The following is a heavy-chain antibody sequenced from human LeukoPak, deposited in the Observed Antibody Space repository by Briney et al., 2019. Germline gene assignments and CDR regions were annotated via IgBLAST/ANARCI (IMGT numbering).Heavy chain of an antibody. Sequence: SETLSLTCSVSDSSMSSGHYWGWIRQPPGKGLEWIGSVYGSGSFYYNPSLKSRVTILIDTSKIQFSLNLNSVTAADTAVYYCARGGIELPAMGAFDIWGQGTMVTVSS. CDR1: DSSMSSGHY. CDR3: ARGGIELPAMGAFDI. J-gene: IGHJ3*02. V-gene: IGHV4-38-2*02. D-gene: IGHD2-2*01. CDR2: VYGSGSF.